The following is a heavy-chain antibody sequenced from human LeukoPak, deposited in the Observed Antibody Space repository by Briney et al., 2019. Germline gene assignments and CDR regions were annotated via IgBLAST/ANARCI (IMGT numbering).Heavy chain of an antibody. V-gene: IGHV3-21*01. D-gene: IGHD5-18*01. J-gene: IGHJ4*02. CDR3: ARSVDTAMMY. CDR1: GFTFSSYS. CDR2: ISSSSSYI. Sequence: GGSLRLSCAASGFTFSSYSMNWVRQAPGKGLEWVSSISSSSSYIYYADSVKGRFTISRDNAKNTLYLQMNSLRAEDTAVYYCARSVDTAMMYWGQGTLVTVSS.